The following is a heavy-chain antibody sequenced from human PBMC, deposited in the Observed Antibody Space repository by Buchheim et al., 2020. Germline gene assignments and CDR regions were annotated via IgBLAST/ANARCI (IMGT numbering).Heavy chain of an antibody. CDR3: ATATVAATDY. CDR1: GFAFSDYY. D-gene: IGHD6-19*01. J-gene: IGHJ4*02. Sequence: EVQLVESGGGLVQPGGSLRLSCEASGFAFSDYYMNWVRQAPGKGLEWISYISSTSSSIYYADSVKGRFTISRDNAKHSLYMQMNSLRAEDTALYYCATATVAATDYWGQGTL. V-gene: IGHV3-48*04. CDR2: ISSTSSSI.